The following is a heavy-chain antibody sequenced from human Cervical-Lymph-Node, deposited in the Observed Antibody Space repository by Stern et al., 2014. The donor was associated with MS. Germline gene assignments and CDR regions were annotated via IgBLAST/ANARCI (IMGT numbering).Heavy chain of an antibody. D-gene: IGHD2-21*02. CDR2: IPQRGGGT. Sequence: VQLVQSGAEAKKPAASLNVSCKASGFTFNTYSVHWVRQHPGHGLAWLGLIPQRGGGTNYAPRFQGRVTMTRDTSTSTVYLELSSLTSDDTAVYYCASLCSGDCKTDSWGQGTQVTVSS. J-gene: IGHJ4*02. CDR3: ASLCSGDCKTDS. V-gene: IGHV1-46*02. CDR1: GFTFNTYS.